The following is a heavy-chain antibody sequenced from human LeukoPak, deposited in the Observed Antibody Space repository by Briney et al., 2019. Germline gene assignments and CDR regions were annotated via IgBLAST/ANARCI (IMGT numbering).Heavy chain of an antibody. CDR2: IYYSGST. V-gene: IGHV4-31*03. Sequence: SQTLSLTCTVSGGSISSGGYYWSWIRQHPGKSLEWIGYIYYSGSTYYNPSLKSRVTISVDTSKNQFSLKLSSVTAADTAVYYCARDWRYCSGGSCYFYGMDVWGQGTTVTVSS. CDR1: GGSISSGGYY. J-gene: IGHJ6*02. D-gene: IGHD2-15*01. CDR3: ARDWRYCSGGSCYFYGMDV.